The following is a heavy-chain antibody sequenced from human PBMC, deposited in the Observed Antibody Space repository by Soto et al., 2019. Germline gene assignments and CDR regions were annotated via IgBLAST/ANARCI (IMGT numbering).Heavy chain of an antibody. CDR1: GYTFTSYG. CDR3: ARTFGMGYDFWSGSLYYFDY. V-gene: IGHV1-18*01. Sequence: ASVKVSCKASGYTFTSYGISWVRRAPGQGREWMGWISAYNGNTNYAQKLQGRVTMTTDTSTSTAYMELRSLRSDDTAVYYCARTFGMGYDFWSGSLYYFDYWGQGXLVTVYS. CDR2: ISAYNGNT. D-gene: IGHD3-3*01. J-gene: IGHJ4*02.